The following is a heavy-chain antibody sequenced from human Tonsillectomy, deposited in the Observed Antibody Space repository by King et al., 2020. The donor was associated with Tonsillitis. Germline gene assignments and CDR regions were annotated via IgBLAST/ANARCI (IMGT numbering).Heavy chain of an antibody. CDR3: ARGNDYDNSNFDY. Sequence: QLQESGPGLVKPSETLSLTCTVSGGSISTYYWSGIRQPPGRGLEWIGYIYYTGSTNNNPSLKSRVTISVETSKNQFSLKLSSVTAADTAVYYCARGNDYDNSNFDYWGQGTLVTVSS. V-gene: IGHV4-59*01. J-gene: IGHJ4*02. D-gene: IGHD4-11*01. CDR2: IYYTGST. CDR1: GGSISTYY.